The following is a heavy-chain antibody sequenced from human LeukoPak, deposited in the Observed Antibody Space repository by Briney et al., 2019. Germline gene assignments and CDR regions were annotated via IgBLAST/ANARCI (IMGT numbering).Heavy chain of an antibody. Sequence: GGSLRLSCAASGFTFNTFGMHWVRLAPGKGLEWVAFMSYDGRNKYYGDSVKGRFTISRDNAKDSLYLQMNSLRAEDTAVYYCAHQRRGLAYLIDYWGQGTLVTVSS. CDR2: MSYDGRNK. CDR1: GFTFNTFG. D-gene: IGHD5/OR15-5a*01. J-gene: IGHJ4*02. CDR3: AHQRRGLAYLIDY. V-gene: IGHV3-33*03.